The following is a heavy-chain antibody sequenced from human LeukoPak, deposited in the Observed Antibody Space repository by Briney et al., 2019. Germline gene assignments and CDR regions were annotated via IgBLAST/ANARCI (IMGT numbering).Heavy chain of an antibody. CDR1: GGTFSSYA. V-gene: IGHV1-69*13. Sequence: SVKVSCKASGGTFSSYAISWVRQAPGQGLEWMGGIIPIFGTANYAQKFQGRVTITADESTSTAYMERSSLRSEDTAVYYCARVGIAVADGFASWGQGTLVTVSS. CDR2: IIPIFGTA. J-gene: IGHJ4*02. D-gene: IGHD6-19*01. CDR3: ARVGIAVADGFAS.